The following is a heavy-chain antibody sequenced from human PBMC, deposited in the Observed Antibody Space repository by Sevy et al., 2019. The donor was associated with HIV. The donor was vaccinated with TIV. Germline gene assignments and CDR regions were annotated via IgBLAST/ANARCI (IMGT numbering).Heavy chain of an antibody. J-gene: IGHJ6*02. CDR3: ARDIDGYCSGGSCSYYYYGMDV. CDR1: GFTFSSYS. Sequence: GGSLRLSCAASGFTFSSYSMNWVRQAPGKGLEWVSSISSSSSYIYYADSVKGRFTISRDNAKNSLYLQMNSLRAEDTAVYYCARDIDGYCSGGSCSYYYYGMDVWGQGTTVTVSS. CDR2: ISSSSSYI. D-gene: IGHD2-15*01. V-gene: IGHV3-21*01.